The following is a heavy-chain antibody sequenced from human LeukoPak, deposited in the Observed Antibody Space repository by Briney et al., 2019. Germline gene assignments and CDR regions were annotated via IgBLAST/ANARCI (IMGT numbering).Heavy chain of an antibody. CDR2: INHSGST. D-gene: IGHD4-23*01. V-gene: IGHV4-34*01. J-gene: IGHJ6*03. CDR3: ATRPTPPYYYYYMDV. CDR1: GGSFSGYY. Sequence: PSETLSLTCAVYGGSFSGYYWNWIRQSRGKGLEWIGEINHSGSTNYNPSLKSRVTISIDTSKNQFSLKLSSVTSADTAVYFCATRPTPPYYYYYMDVWGKGTTVTVSS.